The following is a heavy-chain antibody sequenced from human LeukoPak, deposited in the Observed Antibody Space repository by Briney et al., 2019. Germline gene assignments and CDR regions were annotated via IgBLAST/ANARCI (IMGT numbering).Heavy chain of an antibody. CDR1: GFSFSSYS. CDR3: ARKSGSSGYPFDY. J-gene: IGHJ4*02. Sequence: GGSLRLSCAASGFSFSSYSMNWVRQAPGMGLEWVSYISSGSSVMHYGDAVKGRFAISRDNAKNSLYLHMNSLRAEATAVYYCARKSGSSGYPFDYWGQGTLVTVSS. V-gene: IGHV3-48*01. D-gene: IGHD3-22*01. CDR2: ISSGSSVM.